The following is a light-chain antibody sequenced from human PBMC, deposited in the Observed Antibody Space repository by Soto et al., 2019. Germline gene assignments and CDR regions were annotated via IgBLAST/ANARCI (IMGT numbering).Light chain of an antibody. V-gene: IGKV3-15*01. CDR2: GAS. J-gene: IGKJ4*01. Sequence: EIVMTQSPATLSVSPGERATLSCRASQSLSSNLAWYQQKPGQAPRLLIYGASTRATCIPARFSGSGSGTEFTLTISSLQSEDFAFYYCQQYNNWPLTFGGGTKVDIK. CDR3: QQYNNWPLT. CDR1: QSLSSN.